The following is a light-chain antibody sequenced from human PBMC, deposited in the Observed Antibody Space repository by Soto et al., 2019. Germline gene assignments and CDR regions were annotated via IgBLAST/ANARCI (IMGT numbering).Light chain of an antibody. CDR2: WAS. CDR3: QQYYSTPYT. Sequence: DIVMTQSPDSLAVSLGERATINCKSSQSVLYSSNNKNYLAWYQQKPGQPPKLLIYWASTRESGVPDRFSGSGSGTDFTLTISSLQAEDVAVYYYQQYYSTPYTFGQGNKLELK. V-gene: IGKV4-1*01. CDR1: QSVLYSSNNKNY. J-gene: IGKJ2*01.